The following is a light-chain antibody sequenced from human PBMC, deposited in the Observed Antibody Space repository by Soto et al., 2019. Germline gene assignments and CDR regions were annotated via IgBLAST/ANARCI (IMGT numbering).Light chain of an antibody. V-gene: IGKV3-11*01. CDR2: SAT. J-gene: IGKJ1*01. CDR3: QQYSSWPPWT. Sequence: LVWTQHPGILSLSPWERATLSYRPSQSVSSHLAWYQQKPGQAPRLLIYSATYRATGIPDRFSGSGSETDFTLTISSLESEDSAVYYCQQYSSWPPWTFGQGTKVDIK. CDR1: QSVSSH.